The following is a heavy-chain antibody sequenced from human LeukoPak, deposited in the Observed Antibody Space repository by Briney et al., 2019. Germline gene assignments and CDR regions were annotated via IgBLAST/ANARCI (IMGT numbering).Heavy chain of an antibody. CDR1: GGSISSYY. D-gene: IGHD6-19*01. CDR2: IYYSGST. Sequence: PSETLSLTCTVSGGSISSYYWSWIRQPPGEGLEWIGYIYYSGSTNYNPSLKSRVTISVDTSKNQFSLKLSSVTAADTAVYYCARAYSSGWDYFDYWGQGTLVTVSS. V-gene: IGHV4-59*01. J-gene: IGHJ4*02. CDR3: ARAYSSGWDYFDY.